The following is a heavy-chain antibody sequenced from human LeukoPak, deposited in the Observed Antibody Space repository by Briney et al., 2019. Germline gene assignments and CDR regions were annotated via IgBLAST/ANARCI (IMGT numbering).Heavy chain of an antibody. J-gene: IGHJ4*02. CDR3: AKDGGGWYTTGWYYFDY. CDR1: GFTFSIYA. CDR2: ISGGGVHT. V-gene: IGHV3-23*01. Sequence: GGSLRLSCAASGFTFSIYAMSWVRQAPGKGLEWVSSISGGGVHTYYADSVKGRFSISRDNSKNTLYLKMNSLRAEDTAVYYCAKDGGGWYTTGWYYFDYWGQGTLVTVSS. D-gene: IGHD6-19*01.